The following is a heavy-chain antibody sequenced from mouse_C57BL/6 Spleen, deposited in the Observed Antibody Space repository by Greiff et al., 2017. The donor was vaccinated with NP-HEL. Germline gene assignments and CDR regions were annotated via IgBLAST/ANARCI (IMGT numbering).Heavy chain of an antibody. V-gene: IGHV5-12*01. CDR2: ISNGGGST. J-gene: IGHJ4*01. CDR1: GFTFSDYY. D-gene: IGHD2-3*01. Sequence: EVKLVESGGGLVQPGGSLKLSCAASGFTFSDYYMYWVRQTPEKRLEWVAYISNGGGSTYYPDTVKGRFTISRDNAKNTLYLQMSRLKSEDTAMYYCARQGGDGYYRDYAMDYWGQGTSVTVSS. CDR3: ARQGGDGYYRDYAMDY.